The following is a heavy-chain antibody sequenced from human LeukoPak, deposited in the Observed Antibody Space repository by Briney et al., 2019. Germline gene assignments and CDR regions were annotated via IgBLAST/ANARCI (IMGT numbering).Heavy chain of an antibody. J-gene: IGHJ5*02. D-gene: IGHD2-2*01. CDR2: INHSGST. Sequence: SETVSLTCAVYGGSFSGYYWSWIRQPPGKGLEWIGEINHSGSTNYNPSLKSRVTISVDTSKNQFSLKLSSVTAADTAVYYCARGLRRASSSTTQPAQNWFDPWGQGTLVTVSS. V-gene: IGHV4-34*01. CDR1: GGSFSGYY. CDR3: ARGLRRASSSTTQPAQNWFDP.